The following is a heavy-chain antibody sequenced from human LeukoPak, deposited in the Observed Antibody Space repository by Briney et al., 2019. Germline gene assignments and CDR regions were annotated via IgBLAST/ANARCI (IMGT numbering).Heavy chain of an antibody. CDR2: ICGSGGST. CDR3: AKGKPRIAVSRFQYFDY. J-gene: IGHJ4*02. D-gene: IGHD6-19*01. CDR1: GFTFSSYA. V-gene: IGHV3-23*01. Sequence: GGSLRLSCAASGFTFSSYAMSWVRQAPGKGLEWVSAICGSGGSTYYADSVKGRFTISRDNSKNTLYLQMHSLRTEDTAVYYCAKGKPRIAVSRFQYFDYWGQGTLVTVSS.